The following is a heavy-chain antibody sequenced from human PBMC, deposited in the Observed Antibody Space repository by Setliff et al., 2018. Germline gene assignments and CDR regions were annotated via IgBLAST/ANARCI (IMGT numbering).Heavy chain of an antibody. CDR3: ARDTHQWDLLYFDS. J-gene: IGHJ4*02. V-gene: IGHV4-59*01. CDR1: GGSISSYY. Sequence: SETLSLTCTVSGGSISSYYWSWIRQPPGKGLEWIGYIYYSGSTNYNPSLKSRVTISVDTSKNQFSLKLSSVTAADTAMYYCARDTHQWDLLYFDSWGQGTLVTVSS. D-gene: IGHD1-26*01. CDR2: IYYSGST.